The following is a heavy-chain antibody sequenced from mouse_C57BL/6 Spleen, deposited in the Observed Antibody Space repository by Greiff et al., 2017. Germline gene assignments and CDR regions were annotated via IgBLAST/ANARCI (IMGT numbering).Heavy chain of an antibody. CDR3: ARYYGPWYFDV. J-gene: IGHJ1*03. CDR1: GFTFSSYA. CDR2: ISDGGSYT. D-gene: IGHD1-1*02. Sequence: EVKVVESGGGLVKPGGSLKLSCAASGFTFSSYAMSWVRQTPEKRLEWVATISDGGSYTYYPDNVKGRFTISRDNAKNNLYLQMSHLKSEDTAMYYCARYYGPWYFDVWGTGTTVTVSS. V-gene: IGHV5-4*03.